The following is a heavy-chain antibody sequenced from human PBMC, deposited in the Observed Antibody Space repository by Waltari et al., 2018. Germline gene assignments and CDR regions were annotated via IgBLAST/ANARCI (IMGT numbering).Heavy chain of an antibody. V-gene: IGHV4-34*01. Sequence: QVQLQQWGAGLLKPSETLSLTCAVYGGSFSGYYWSWIRQPPGKALEWIGEINHSGSTNYNPSLKSRVTISVDTSKNQFSLKLSSVTAADTAVYYCARRGTMVRGVRRTYYMDVWGKGTTVTVSS. CDR1: GGSFSGYY. D-gene: IGHD3-10*01. CDR3: ARRGTMVRGVRRTYYMDV. CDR2: INHSGST. J-gene: IGHJ6*03.